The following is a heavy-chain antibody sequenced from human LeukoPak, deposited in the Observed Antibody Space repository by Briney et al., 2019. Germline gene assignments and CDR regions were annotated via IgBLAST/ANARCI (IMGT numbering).Heavy chain of an antibody. D-gene: IGHD2-15*01. V-gene: IGHV4-34*01. J-gene: IGHJ4*02. Sequence: SETLSLTCAVYGGSFSGYYWSWIRQPPGKGLEWIGTGHYSGSTYLNPSLQSRVTISVDTSRNQFSLKLTSMTAADTAVYYCARGPDCSGGSCHFDYWGQGTLVTVSP. CDR1: GGSFSGYY. CDR2: GHYSGST. CDR3: ARGPDCSGGSCHFDY.